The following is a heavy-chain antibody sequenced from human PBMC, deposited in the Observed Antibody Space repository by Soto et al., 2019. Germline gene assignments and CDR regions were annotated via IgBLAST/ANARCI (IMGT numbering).Heavy chain of an antibody. D-gene: IGHD2-15*01. CDR1: GGSISSGGYY. CDR3: ARPKRYCSGGSCYGVVWFDP. V-gene: IGHV4-31*03. J-gene: IGHJ5*02. Sequence: PSETLSLTCTVSGGSISSGGYYWSWIRQHPGKGLEWIGYIYYSGSTYYNPSLKSRVTISVDTSKNQFSLKLSSVTAADTAVYYCARPKRYCSGGSCYGVVWFDPWGQGTLVTVS. CDR2: IYYSGST.